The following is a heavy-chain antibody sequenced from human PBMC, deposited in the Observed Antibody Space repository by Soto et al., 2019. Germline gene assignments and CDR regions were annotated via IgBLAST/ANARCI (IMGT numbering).Heavy chain of an antibody. J-gene: IGHJ4*02. V-gene: IGHV1-18*04. CDR2: ISAYNGNI. D-gene: IGHD3-22*01. CDR3: ENVGDCLDRSGYAH. CDR1: GYTFSSYW. Sequence: ASVKVSCKASGYTFSSYWVTWVRQAPGHGLERMGWISAYNGNIVYAEKFQGRVTMTTDTYTSTAYMEVRSQRTDDTAVYYGENVGDCLDRSGYAHWGQGTLVTVSS.